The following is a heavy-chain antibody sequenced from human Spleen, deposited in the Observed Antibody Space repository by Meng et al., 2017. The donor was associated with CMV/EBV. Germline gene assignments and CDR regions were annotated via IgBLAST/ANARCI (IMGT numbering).Heavy chain of an antibody. CDR1: GFTFSSYS. V-gene: IGHV3-21*04. D-gene: IGHD3-16*01. CDR2: ISSSSSYI. CDR3: AKGGRAFDY. J-gene: IGHJ4*02. Sequence: GESLKISCAASGFTFSSYSMNWVRQAPGKGLEWVSSISSSSSYIYYADSVKGRFTISRDNARNSLYLQMNSLRADDTALYYCAKGGRAFDYWGQGTLVTVSS.